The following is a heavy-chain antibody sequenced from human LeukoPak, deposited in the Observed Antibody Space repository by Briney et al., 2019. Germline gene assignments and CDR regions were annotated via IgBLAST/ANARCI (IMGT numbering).Heavy chain of an antibody. CDR3: TTVTDSSGYYYRRRPFDY. CDR1: GFTFSNAW. J-gene: IGHJ4*02. D-gene: IGHD3-22*01. V-gene: IGHV3-15*01. Sequence: GGSLRLSCAASGFTFSNAWMSLVRQAPGKGLEWVGRIKSKTDGGTTDYAAPVKGRFTISRDDSKNTLYLQMNSLKTEDTAVYYCTTVTDSSGYYYRRRPFDYWGQGTLVTVSS. CDR2: IKSKTDGGTT.